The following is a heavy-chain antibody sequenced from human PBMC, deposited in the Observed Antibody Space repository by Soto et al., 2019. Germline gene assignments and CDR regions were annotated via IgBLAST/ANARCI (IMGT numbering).Heavy chain of an antibody. CDR2: ISDDGSKT. Sequence: PWGSLRLSCAGSGVTFRGYAVHWFRQTPGKGLEWVTVISDDGSKTYYADSVKGRFSVSRDDSTNMVFLQMSSLRSEDTVVYRCARAYQLTYYFDDWGPGTPVTV. CDR1: GVTFRGYA. V-gene: IGHV3-30*14. J-gene: IGHJ4*02. CDR3: ARAYQLTYYFDD. D-gene: IGHD3-9*01.